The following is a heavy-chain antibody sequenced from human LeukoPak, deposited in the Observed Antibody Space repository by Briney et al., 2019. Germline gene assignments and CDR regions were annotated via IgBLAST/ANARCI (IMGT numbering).Heavy chain of an antibody. Sequence: PGGSLRVSCAASVFTFRGYGMHWVREALGKRVGRGAVISYDGSNKYYADSVKGRFTISRDNYKNTLYLQMNRLRAEDTAVYYCATPGRLNTGGLDYWGQGNLVTVSS. CDR2: ISYDGSNK. CDR3: ATPGRLNTGGLDY. D-gene: IGHD3-16*01. CDR1: VFTFRGYG. J-gene: IGHJ4*02. V-gene: IGHV3-30*03.